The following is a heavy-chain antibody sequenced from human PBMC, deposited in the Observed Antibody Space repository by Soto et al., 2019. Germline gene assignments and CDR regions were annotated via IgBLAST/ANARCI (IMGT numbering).Heavy chain of an antibody. D-gene: IGHD1-26*01. CDR1: GGSISSYY. V-gene: IGHV4-59*01. J-gene: IGHJ6*02. Sequence: VSLTCTVSGGSISSYYWSWIRQPPGKGLEWIGYIYYSGSTNYNPSLKSRVTISVDTSKNQFSLKLSSVTAADTAVYYCARWAYSGSYYYGMDVWGQGTTVIVSS. CDR2: IYYSGST. CDR3: ARWAYSGSYYYGMDV.